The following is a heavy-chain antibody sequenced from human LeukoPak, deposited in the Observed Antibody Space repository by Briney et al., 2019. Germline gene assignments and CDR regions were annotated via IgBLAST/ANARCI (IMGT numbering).Heavy chain of an antibody. D-gene: IGHD6-13*01. J-gene: IGHJ4*02. Sequence: SQTLSLTCAISGESVSRNDAAWSWIRQSPSRGLEWLGRTYYRSKWYNDYAVSVKSRITINPDTSKNQFSLQLNSVTPEDTAVYYCARPGYSSSWYFDYWGQGTLVTVSS. CDR2: TYYRSKWYN. V-gene: IGHV6-1*01. CDR3: ARPGYSSSWYFDY. CDR1: GESVSRNDAA.